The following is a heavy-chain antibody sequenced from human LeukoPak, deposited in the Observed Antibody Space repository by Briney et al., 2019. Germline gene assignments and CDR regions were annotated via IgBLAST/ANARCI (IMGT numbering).Heavy chain of an antibody. D-gene: IGHD1-1*01. V-gene: IGHV3-23*01. CDR1: GFTFSNFA. CDR3: AKAVQLERGYFDY. CDR2: ISGSGGST. Sequence: GGSLRLSCAASGFTFSNFAMGWVRQAPGKGLEWVTSISGSGGSTYYTDSVKGRFTISRDSSKNTLYLQMNSVRVEDTAVYYCAKAVQLERGYFDYWGQGTLVTVSS. J-gene: IGHJ4*02.